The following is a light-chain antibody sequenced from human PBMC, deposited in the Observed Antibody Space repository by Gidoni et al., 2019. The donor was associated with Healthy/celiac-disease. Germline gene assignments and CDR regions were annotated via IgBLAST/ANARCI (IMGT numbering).Light chain of an antibody. CDR1: SSNIGSNT. Sequence: QSVLTQPPPASGTPAQRVTISCSGSSSNIGSNTVNWYQQLPGTAPKLLLYSNNQRPSGVPDRFSGSKSGTSASLAISGLQSEDEADYYCAAWDDSLNVVFGGGTKLTVL. J-gene: IGLJ2*01. CDR3: AAWDDSLNVV. CDR2: SNN. V-gene: IGLV1-44*01.